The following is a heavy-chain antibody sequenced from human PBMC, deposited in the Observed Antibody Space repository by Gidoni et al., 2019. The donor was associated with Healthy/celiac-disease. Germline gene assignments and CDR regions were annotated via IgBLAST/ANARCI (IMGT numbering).Heavy chain of an antibody. CDR1: GCTFSSYS. V-gene: IGHV3-21*06. CDR3: ARDLGYYGSGRTFDY. D-gene: IGHD3-10*01. CDR2: ISSSSSYI. Sequence: EVQLVESGGGLVKPGGSLRLSCAASGCTFSSYSMNWVRQAPGKGLEWVSSISSSSSYIYYADSVKGRFTISRDNAKNSLYLQMNSLRAEDTAVYYCARDLGYYGSGRTFDYWGQGTLVTVSS. J-gene: IGHJ4*02.